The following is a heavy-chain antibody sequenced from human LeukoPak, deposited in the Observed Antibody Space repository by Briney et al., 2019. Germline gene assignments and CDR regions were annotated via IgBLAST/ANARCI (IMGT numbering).Heavy chain of an antibody. Sequence: GGSLRLSCAASGFTFSSYEMNWVRQAPGKGLEWVSYISSSGSTIYYADSVKGRFTISRDNAKNSLYLQMNSLRAEDTAVYYCAGYCSSTSCYRVDIVATSSVYWGQGTLVTVSS. J-gene: IGHJ4*02. CDR1: GFTFSSYE. CDR3: AGYCSSTSCYRVDIVATSSVY. V-gene: IGHV3-48*03. D-gene: IGHD2-2*01. CDR2: ISSSGSTI.